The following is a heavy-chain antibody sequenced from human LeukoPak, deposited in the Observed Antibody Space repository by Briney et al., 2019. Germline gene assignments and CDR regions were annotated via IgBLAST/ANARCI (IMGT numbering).Heavy chain of an antibody. CDR1: GFTFSSYG. CDR3: ARDQGPPPEYDYVWGSSYTDPYYYGMDV. D-gene: IGHD3-16*01. CDR2: IWYDGSNK. Sequence: PGGSLRLSCAASGFTFSSYGMHWVRQAPGKGLEWVAVIWYDGSNKYYADSVKGRFTISRDNSKNTLYLQMNSLRAEDTAVYYCARDQGPPPEYDYVWGSSYTDPYYYGMDVWGQGTTVTVSS. J-gene: IGHJ6*02. V-gene: IGHV3-33*01.